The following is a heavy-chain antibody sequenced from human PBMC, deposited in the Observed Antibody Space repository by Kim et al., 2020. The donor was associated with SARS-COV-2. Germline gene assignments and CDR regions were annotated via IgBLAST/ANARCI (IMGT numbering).Heavy chain of an antibody. CDR1: GFTFSSFA. D-gene: IGHD1-26*01. V-gene: IGHV3-23*01. CDR2: ISGSGSYT. CDR3: AKMEPHYCGRASSFENF. J-gene: IGHJ4*01. Sequence: GGSLRLSCAVSGFTFSSFAMNWVREPPGKGLEWLAGISGSGSYTYNADSEKGRFTISRDTSNNTLYMQMSSLRAEDTAIYYCAKMEPHYCGRASSFENF.